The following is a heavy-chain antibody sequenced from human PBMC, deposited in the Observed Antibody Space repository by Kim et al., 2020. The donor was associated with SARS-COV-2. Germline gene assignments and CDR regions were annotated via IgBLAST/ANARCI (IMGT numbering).Heavy chain of an antibody. D-gene: IGHD6-19*01. CDR2: INPSGGSR. Sequence: ASVKVSCKASGYTFTSYYIHWVRQAPGQGLEWMGMINPSGGSRNYAQKIQGRVTMTRDTSTSTVYMELSSLRSEDTAVYYCARGVSGTKAMDVWGQGTTVTVSS. V-gene: IGHV1-46*01. CDR3: ARGVSGTKAMDV. J-gene: IGHJ6*02. CDR1: GYTFTSYY.